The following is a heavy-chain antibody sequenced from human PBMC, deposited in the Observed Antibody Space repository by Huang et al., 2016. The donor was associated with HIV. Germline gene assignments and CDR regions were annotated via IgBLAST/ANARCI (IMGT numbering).Heavy chain of an antibody. CDR2: RNPNSGNT. CDR3: ARGLGRTRRFDY. D-gene: IGHD2-2*01. Sequence: QVQLVQSGAEVRKPRASVKVSCKASGYTFSSYDINWVRQAPGQGLEWMEWRNPNSGNTGYAQKFKGRVARTRNTSMTTAYMEWRSLRSDDTAVYFCARGLGRTRRFDYWGQGALVNVYS. CDR1: GYTFSSYD. J-gene: IGHJ4*02. V-gene: IGHV1-8*01.